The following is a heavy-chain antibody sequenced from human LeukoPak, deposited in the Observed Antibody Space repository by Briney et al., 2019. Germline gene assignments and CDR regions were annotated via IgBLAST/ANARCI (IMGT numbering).Heavy chain of an antibody. V-gene: IGHV3-48*03. CDR3: ARVGGYCTNGICYYMDV. J-gene: IGHJ6*03. CDR2: ISNSGSTI. Sequence: GGSLRLSCAASGFTFSSYEMNWVRQAPGKGLEWVSYISNSGSTIYYTDSVKGRFTISRDNAKNSLYLQMNSLRAEDTALYYCARVGGYCTNGICYYMDVWGKGTTVTVSS. D-gene: IGHD2-8*01. CDR1: GFTFSSYE.